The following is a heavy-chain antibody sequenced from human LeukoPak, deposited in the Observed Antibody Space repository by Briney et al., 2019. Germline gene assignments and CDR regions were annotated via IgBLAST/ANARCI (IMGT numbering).Heavy chain of an antibody. D-gene: IGHD3-22*01. Sequence: GGSLRLSCAASGFTFSSYGMTWVRQAPGKGLEWVSAISGSGGSTYYADSVKGRFTISRDNSKNTLYLQMNSLRAEDTAVYYCAKGHVFGYYDSSGYYYDYWGQGTLVTVSS. J-gene: IGHJ4*02. V-gene: IGHV3-23*01. CDR1: GFTFSSYG. CDR3: AKGHVFGYYDSSGYYYDY. CDR2: ISGSGGST.